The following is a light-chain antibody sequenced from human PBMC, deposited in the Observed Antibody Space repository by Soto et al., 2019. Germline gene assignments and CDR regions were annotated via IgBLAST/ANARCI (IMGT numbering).Light chain of an antibody. J-gene: IGKJ4*01. Sequence: EIVLTQSPGTLSLSPGERATLSCRASQSVSSSYLAWYQQKPGQAPRQLIYGASSRATGIPDRFSGSGSGTDFTITITRLEPEDFAVYYGPHYRTSFGGGTRVEIK. V-gene: IGKV3-20*01. CDR2: GAS. CDR1: QSVSSSY. CDR3: PHYRTS.